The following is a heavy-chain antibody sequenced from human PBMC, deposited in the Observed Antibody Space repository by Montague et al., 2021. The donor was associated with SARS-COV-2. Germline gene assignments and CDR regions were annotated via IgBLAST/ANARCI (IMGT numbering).Heavy chain of an antibody. Sequence: SETLSLTCTVSGGSISSSSYYWGWIRQPPGKGLEWIGSIYYSGSTYYNPSLKSRATISVGTSTNQFSLKLSSVTAADTAVYYCARVGRQQLVRLSGMDVWGQGTRVTVSS. D-gene: IGHD6-13*01. V-gene: IGHV4-39*07. CDR1: GGSISSSSYY. J-gene: IGHJ6*02. CDR2: IYYSGST. CDR3: ARVGRQQLVRLSGMDV.